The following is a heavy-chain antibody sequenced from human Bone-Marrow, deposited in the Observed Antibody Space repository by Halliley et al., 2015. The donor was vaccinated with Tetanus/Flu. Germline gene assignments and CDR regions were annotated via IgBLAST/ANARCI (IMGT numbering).Heavy chain of an antibody. V-gene: IGHV3-23*01. D-gene: IGHD4-4*01. J-gene: IGHJ6*02. CDR2: SRRSDST. CDR3: ARVYSNRNPFFSYGMDV. Sequence: SRRSDSTYYADSVKGLFPISRDNSKNTLYLQMNSRGAEDTAVYYCARVYSNRNPFFSYGMDVWGQGTTVTVSS.